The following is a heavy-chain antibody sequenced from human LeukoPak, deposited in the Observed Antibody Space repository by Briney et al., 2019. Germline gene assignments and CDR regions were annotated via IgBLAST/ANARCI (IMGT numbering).Heavy chain of an antibody. V-gene: IGHV3-23*01. J-gene: IGHJ3*02. CDR1: GFTFSSYA. Sequence: GGSLRLSCAASGFTFSSYAMSWVRQAPGKGLEWVSAISGSGGSTYYADSVKGRFTISRDNSKNTLYLQMNSLRAEDTAVYYCANYWGYYDSSGKGAFDIWGQGTMVTVSS. D-gene: IGHD3-22*01. CDR3: ANYWGYYDSSGKGAFDI. CDR2: ISGSGGST.